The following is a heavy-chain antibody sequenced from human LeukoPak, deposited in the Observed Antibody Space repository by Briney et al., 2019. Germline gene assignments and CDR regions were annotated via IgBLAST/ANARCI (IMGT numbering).Heavy chain of an antibody. CDR1: GFSFSTYT. CDR2: VSSSSSYI. V-gene: IGHV3-21*01. J-gene: IGHJ4*02. Sequence: PGGPLRLSCAASGFSFSTYTLNWVRQAPGKGLEWVSSVSSSSSYIYYADSVKGRFTISRDNAKNSLSLQMNSLRAEDTAVYYCAKAPRNYYDSSGYISDWGQGTLVTVSS. D-gene: IGHD3-22*01. CDR3: AKAPRNYYDSSGYISD.